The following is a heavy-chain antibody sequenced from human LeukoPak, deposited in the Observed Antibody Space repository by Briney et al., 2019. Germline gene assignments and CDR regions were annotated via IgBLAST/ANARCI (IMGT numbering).Heavy chain of an antibody. CDR3: AREWAPHYYYDSSGYYYFDY. Sequence: GESLKISCGASRFSFSSYGMHWVRQAPGKGLEWVAFIRYDGSKKYYADSLKGRFTVSRDNSRNTLYLQMNSLRPEDTAVYYCAREWAPHYYYDSSGYYYFDYWGQGTLVTVSS. D-gene: IGHD3-22*01. CDR2: IRYDGSKK. V-gene: IGHV3-30*02. J-gene: IGHJ4*02. CDR1: RFSFSSYG.